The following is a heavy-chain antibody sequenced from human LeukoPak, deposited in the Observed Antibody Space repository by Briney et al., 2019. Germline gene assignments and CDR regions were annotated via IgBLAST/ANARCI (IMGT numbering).Heavy chain of an antibody. CDR1: GFTFSSYS. CDR2: ISGSGGST. J-gene: IGHJ4*02. V-gene: IGHV3-23*01. Sequence: GGSLRLSCAASGFTFSSYSMSWVRQAPGKGPEWVSAISGSGGSTYYADSVKGRFTISRDNSKNTLYPQMNSLRAEDTAVYYCAKFSPYGDVGYWGQGTLVTVSS. CDR3: AKFSPYGDVGY. D-gene: IGHD4-17*01.